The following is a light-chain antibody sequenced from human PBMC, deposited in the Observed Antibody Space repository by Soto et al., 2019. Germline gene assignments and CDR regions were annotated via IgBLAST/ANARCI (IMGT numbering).Light chain of an antibody. Sequence: IQMNHSPSTLSSSVFYRVTITCLASQSIVRFLAWYQHQPGKAPKLLIYDASTLESGVPSRFSGSGFGTEFTLTISSLQPDDFATYYCPHYNSYPIPFGQGTLLEIK. V-gene: IGKV1-5*01. CDR3: PHYNSYPIP. J-gene: IGKJ5*01. CDR2: DAS. CDR1: QSIVRF.